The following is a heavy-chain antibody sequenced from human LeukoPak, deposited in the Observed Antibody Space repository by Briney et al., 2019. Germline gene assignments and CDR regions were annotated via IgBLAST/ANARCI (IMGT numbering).Heavy chain of an antibody. Sequence: PSETLSLTCSVSGGSISNSNYYWGWIRQPPGMGLEWIASIYYTGSTYYNPSLKNRVTISVDTSKNQFSLRLSSVTAADTAMFYCARHVYTYGELPYYFDYWGQGTLVSVSS. CDR1: GGSISNSNYY. V-gene: IGHV4-39*01. CDR2: IYYTGST. D-gene: IGHD1-26*01. J-gene: IGHJ4*02. CDR3: ARHVYTYGELPYYFDY.